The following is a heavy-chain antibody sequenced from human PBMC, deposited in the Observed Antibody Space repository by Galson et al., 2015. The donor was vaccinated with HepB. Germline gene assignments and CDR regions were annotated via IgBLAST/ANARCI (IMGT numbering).Heavy chain of an antibody. V-gene: IGHV1-69*02. D-gene: IGHD5-18*01. CDR2: IIPILGIA. J-gene: IGHJ6*03. CDR1: GGTFSSYT. CDR3: AREGPRTATRDYIDV. Sequence: SVKVSCKASGGTFSSYTISWVRQAPGQGLEWMGRIIPILGIANYAQKFQGRVTITADKSTSTAYMELSSLRSEDTAVYYCAREGPRTATRDYIDVWGKGTTVTVSS.